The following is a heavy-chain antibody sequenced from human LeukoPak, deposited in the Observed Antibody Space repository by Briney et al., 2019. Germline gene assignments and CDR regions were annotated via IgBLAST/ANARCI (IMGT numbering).Heavy chain of an antibody. CDR3: ARGVEPLAANTLAY. J-gene: IGHJ4*02. CDR2: LYSDGNT. V-gene: IGHV3-53*01. Sequence: GGSLRLSCAASGFTFSSYAMGWVRQAPGKGLEWVSVLYSDGNTKYADSVQGRFTISRDNSKNTLYLEMNSLRPDDTAVYYCARGVEPLAANTLAYWGQGTLVTVSS. CDR1: GFTFSSYA. D-gene: IGHD1-14*01.